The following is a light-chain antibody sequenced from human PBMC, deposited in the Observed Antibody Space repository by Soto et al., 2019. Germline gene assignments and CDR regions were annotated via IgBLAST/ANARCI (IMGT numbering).Light chain of an antibody. CDR2: AVS. J-gene: IGKJ1*01. Sequence: EILMTQSPGTLSASPGERATLSCRASQSVSSNLAWYQQKPGQAPRLLIYAVSTRATGIPARFSGSGSETEFTLTISSLQSEDFAVYYCQHYNKWPRTFGQGTKVEIK. CDR1: QSVSSN. V-gene: IGKV3-15*01. CDR3: QHYNKWPRT.